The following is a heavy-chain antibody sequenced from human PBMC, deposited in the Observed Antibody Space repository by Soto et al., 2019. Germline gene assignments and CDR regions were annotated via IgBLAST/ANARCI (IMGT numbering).Heavy chain of an antibody. V-gene: IGHV3-30*18. CDR2: ISYDGRNK. CDR1: GFSFNSYG. Sequence: QVQVVESGGGVVQPGRSLRLSCAASGFSFNSYGRHWVRQAPGKGLEGVAIISYDGRNKYYADSVKGRFTISRDSPKNTLYLQMNSLRAAAAAVYSCAKGGSSSARYFDAWGQGALVTVSP. CDR3: AKGGSSSARYFDA. J-gene: IGHJ5*02. D-gene: IGHD6-6*01.